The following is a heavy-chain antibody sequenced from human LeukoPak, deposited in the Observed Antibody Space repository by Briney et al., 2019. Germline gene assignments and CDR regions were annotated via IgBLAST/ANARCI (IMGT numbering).Heavy chain of an antibody. J-gene: IGHJ3*02. CDR1: GFTFSSYG. CDR3: ARDGEGFDI. V-gene: IGHV3-7*01. D-gene: IGHD3-3*01. CDR2: IKQDGSEK. Sequence: PGRSLRLSCAASGFTFSSYGMHWARQAPGKGLEWVANIKQDGSEKYYVDSVKGRFTISRDNAKNSLYLQMNSLRAEDTAVYYCARDGEGFDIWGQGTMVTVSS.